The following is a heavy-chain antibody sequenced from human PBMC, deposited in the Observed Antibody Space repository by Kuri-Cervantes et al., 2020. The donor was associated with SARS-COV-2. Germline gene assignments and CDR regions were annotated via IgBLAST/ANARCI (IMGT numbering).Heavy chain of an antibody. Sequence: ASVKVSCKASGYSFTSYGISWVRQAPGQGLEWMGWISAYNGNTNYAQKVQGRVTMTTDTSTSTVYMELRSLRSDDTAVYYCARGTRFSGYSYGYEFVYWGQGTLVTVSS. CDR2: ISAYNGNT. D-gene: IGHD5-18*01. V-gene: IGHV1-18*01. CDR3: ARGTRFSGYSYGYEFVY. J-gene: IGHJ4*02. CDR1: GYSFTSYG.